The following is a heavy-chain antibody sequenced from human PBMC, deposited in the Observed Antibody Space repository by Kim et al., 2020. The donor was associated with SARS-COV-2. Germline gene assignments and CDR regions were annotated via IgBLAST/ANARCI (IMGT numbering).Heavy chain of an antibody. D-gene: IGHD3-9*01. CDR3: ARDYILTGYWFSGYGMDV. J-gene: IGHJ6*02. CDR2: INPNSGGT. V-gene: IGHV1-2*02. Sequence: ASVKVSCKASGYTFTGYYMHWVRQAPGQGLEWMGWINPNSGGTNYAQKFQGRVTMTRDTSISTAYMELSRLRSDDTAVYYCARDYILTGYWFSGYGMDVWGQGTTVTVSS. CDR1: GYTFTGYY.